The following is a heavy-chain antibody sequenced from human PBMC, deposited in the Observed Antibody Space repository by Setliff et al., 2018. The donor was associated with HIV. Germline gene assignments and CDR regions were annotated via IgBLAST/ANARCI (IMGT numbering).Heavy chain of an antibody. CDR2: IRSGSGTV. CDR3: ARDWPGYGFDI. J-gene: IGHJ3*02. D-gene: IGHD7-27*01. CDR1: GFTFSSYS. V-gene: IGHV3-48*01. Sequence: QSGGSLRLSCAASGFTFSSYSMNWVRQAPGKGLEWVSFIRSGSGTVYYADSVRGRFTMSRDNAKNSLYLQMNSLRAEDTAVYYCARDWPGYGFDIWGQGTMVTVSS.